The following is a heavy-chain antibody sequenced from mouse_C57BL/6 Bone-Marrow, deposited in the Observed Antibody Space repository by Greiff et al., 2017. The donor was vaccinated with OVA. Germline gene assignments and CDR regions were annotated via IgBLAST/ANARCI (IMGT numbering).Heavy chain of an antibody. CDR1: GYAFTNYL. V-gene: IGHV1-54*01. CDR3: ARWGLRRGRFFDY. Sequence: QVQLQQSGAELVRPGTSVKVSCKASGYAFTNYLIEWVKQRPGQGLEWIVVLTPGSGGTNYNEKFKGKATLTAAKSSSTAYMQLSSLTSEDSAVYFCARWGLRRGRFFDYWGQGTTLTVSS. CDR2: LTPGSGGT. D-gene: IGHD2-4*01. J-gene: IGHJ2*01.